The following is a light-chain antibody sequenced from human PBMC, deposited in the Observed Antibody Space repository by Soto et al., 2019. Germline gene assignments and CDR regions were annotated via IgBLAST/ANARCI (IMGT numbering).Light chain of an antibody. CDR1: QGISSW. V-gene: IGKV1-12*01. CDR3: QQDNCSTIT. Sequence: VPINQTASSLSASVVDRVTVICRASQGISSWLAWYQKKPGKAPKLLIYAASSLQSGVPSRFSGSGSGTDFTLTISSLQPEDCAIYFCQQDNCSTITFGQGTRLEI. J-gene: IGKJ5*01. CDR2: AAS.